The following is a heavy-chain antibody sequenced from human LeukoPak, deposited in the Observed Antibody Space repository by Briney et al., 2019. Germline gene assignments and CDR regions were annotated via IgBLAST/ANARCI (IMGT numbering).Heavy chain of an antibody. CDR3: TSSLVDTAMVTLYYYGMDV. J-gene: IGHJ6*02. D-gene: IGHD5-18*01. CDR2: IRSKAYGGTT. CDR1: GFTFGDYA. V-gene: IGHV3-49*04. Sequence: PGGSLRLSCTASGFTFGDYAMSWVRLAPGKGLEWVGFIRSKAYGGTTEYAASVKGRFTISRDDSKSIAYLQMNSLKTEDTAVYYCTSSLVDTAMVTLYYYGMDVWGQGTTVTVSS.